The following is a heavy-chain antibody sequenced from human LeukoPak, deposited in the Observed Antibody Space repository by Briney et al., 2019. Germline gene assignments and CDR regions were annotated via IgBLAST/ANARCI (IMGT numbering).Heavy chain of an antibody. CDR1: GFTFSNYR. Sequence: PGGSLRLSCAASGFTFSNYRMKWVRQAPGKGLEWVSSISSSSSYIYYAGSVQGRFTISRDNAKNSLYLQMNSLRAEDTAVYYCARVMLNYYDTSGYLDYWGRGTLVTVSS. J-gene: IGHJ4*02. CDR3: ARVMLNYYDTSGYLDY. CDR2: ISSSSSYI. V-gene: IGHV3-21*01. D-gene: IGHD3-22*01.